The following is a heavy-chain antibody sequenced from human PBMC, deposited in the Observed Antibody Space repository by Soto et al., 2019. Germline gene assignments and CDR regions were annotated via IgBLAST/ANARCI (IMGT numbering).Heavy chain of an antibody. V-gene: IGHV4-31*03. CDR1: GGSISSGGYY. CDR3: ARGYYDILTGYSHFDY. J-gene: IGHJ4*02. CDR2: IYYSGST. Sequence: QVQLQESGPGLVKPSQTLSLTCTVSGGSISSGGYYWSWIRQHPGKGLEWIGYIYYSGSTYYNPSLQSRVTISVDTSKNQFSLKLSSVTAADTAVYDCARGYYDILTGYSHFDYGGQGTLVTVSS. D-gene: IGHD3-9*01.